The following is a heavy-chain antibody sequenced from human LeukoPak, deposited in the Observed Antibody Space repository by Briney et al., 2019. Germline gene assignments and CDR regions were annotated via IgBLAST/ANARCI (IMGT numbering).Heavy chain of an antibody. V-gene: IGHV3-21*01. D-gene: IGHD2-2*01. CDR3: AREAVWYCSSTSCDDY. CDR1: GFTFSSYS. Sequence: KPGGSLRLSCAACGFTFSSYSMNWVRQAPGKGLEWVSSISSSSSYIYYADSVKGRFTISRDNAKNSLYLQMNSLRAEDTAVYYCAREAVWYCSSTSCDDYWGQGTLVTVSS. J-gene: IGHJ4*02. CDR2: ISSSSSYI.